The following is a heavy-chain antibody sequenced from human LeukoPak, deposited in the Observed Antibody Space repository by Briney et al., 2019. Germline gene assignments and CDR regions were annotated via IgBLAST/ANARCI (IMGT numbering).Heavy chain of an antibody. CDR1: GGSISSSSYY. J-gene: IGHJ4*02. D-gene: IGHD5-18*01. CDR3: ARDPLTDTPMVMVPSNIDY. V-gene: IGHV4-39*07. CDR2: IYYSGTT. Sequence: PSETLSLTCTVSGGSISSSSYYWGWIRQPPGKGLEWIGSIYYSGTTYYNPSLKSRVTISVDTSKNQFSLKLSSVTAADTAVYYCARDPLTDTPMVMVPSNIDYWGQGTLVTVSS.